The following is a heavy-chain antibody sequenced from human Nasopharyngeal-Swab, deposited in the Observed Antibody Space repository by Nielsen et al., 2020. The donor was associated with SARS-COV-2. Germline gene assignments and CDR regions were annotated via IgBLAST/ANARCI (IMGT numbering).Heavy chain of an antibody. J-gene: IGHJ4*02. CDR3: ARGTPMVRGAPFDY. Sequence: SETLSLTCTVSGGSISSYYWSWIRQPPGKGLEGIGYIYYSGSTNYNPSLKSRVTISVDTSKNQFSLKLSSVTAADTAVYYCARGTPMVRGAPFDYWGQGTLVTVSS. D-gene: IGHD3-10*01. CDR1: GGSISSYY. CDR2: IYYSGST. V-gene: IGHV4-59*12.